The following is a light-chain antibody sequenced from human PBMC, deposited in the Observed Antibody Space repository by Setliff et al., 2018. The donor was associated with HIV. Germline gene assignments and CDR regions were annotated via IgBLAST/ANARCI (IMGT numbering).Light chain of an antibody. Sequence: QSALTQPASVSGSPGQSITISCTGTSSDVGSYKLVSWYQQHPGKAPKVMIYEVTKRPSGVPNRFSGSKSANTASLTISGLQAEDEADYYCCSYAGSGTLYVFGTGTKVTVL. CDR3: CSYAGSGTLYV. V-gene: IGLV2-23*02. J-gene: IGLJ1*01. CDR2: EVT. CDR1: SSDVGSYKL.